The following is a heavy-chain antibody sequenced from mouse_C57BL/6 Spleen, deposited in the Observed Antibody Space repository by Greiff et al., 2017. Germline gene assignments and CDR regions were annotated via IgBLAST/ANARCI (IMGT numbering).Heavy chain of an antibody. V-gene: IGHV1-53*01. CDR1: GYTFTSYW. CDR2: INPSNGGT. J-gene: IGHJ1*03. D-gene: IGHD2-1*01. Sequence: VKLQQPGTELVKPGASVKLSCKASGYTFTSYWMHWVKQRPGQGLEWIGNINPSNGGTNYNEKFKSKATLTVDKSSSTAYMQLSSLTSEDSAVYYCARSRGNYEGYFDVWGTGTTVTVSS. CDR3: ARSRGNYEGYFDV.